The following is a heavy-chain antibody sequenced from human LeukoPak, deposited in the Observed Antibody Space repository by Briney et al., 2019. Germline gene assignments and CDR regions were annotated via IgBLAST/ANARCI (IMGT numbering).Heavy chain of an antibody. CDR1: VYTLTELS. CDR3: ATVGITGTTHMSWFDP. D-gene: IGHD1-7*01. CDR2: FDPEDGET. V-gene: IGHV1-24*01. J-gene: IGHJ5*02. Sequence: ASVKVSFKVSVYTLTELSIHWVRQAPAKGLEWMGGFDPEDGETIYAQKFQGRVTMTEDTSTDTAYMELSSLRSEDTAVYYCATVGITGTTHMSWFDPWGQGTLVTVSS.